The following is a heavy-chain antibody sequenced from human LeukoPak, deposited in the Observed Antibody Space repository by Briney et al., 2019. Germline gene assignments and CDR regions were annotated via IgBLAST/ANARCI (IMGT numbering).Heavy chain of an antibody. CDR2: ISWNSGSI. CDR3: AKDMLPYSSGWCDY. J-gene: IGHJ4*02. Sequence: GGSLRLSCAASGFTFDDYAMHWVRQAPGKGLEGVSGISWNSGSIGYADSVKGRFTISRDNAKNSLYLQMNSLRAEDTALYYCAKDMLPYSSGWCDYWGQGTLVTVSS. CDR1: GFTFDDYA. D-gene: IGHD6-19*01. V-gene: IGHV3-9*01.